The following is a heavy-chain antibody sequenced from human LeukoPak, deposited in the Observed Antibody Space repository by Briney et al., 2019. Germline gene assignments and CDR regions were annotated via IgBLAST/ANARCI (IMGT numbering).Heavy chain of an antibody. D-gene: IGHD4-17*01. J-gene: IGHJ4*02. CDR2: INPNSGGT. Sequence: ASVKVSCKASGYTFTGYYMHWVRQAPGQGLEWMGWINPNSGGTNYAQKFQGRVTMTRDTSISTAYMELSRLRSDDTAVYYCVTDRQVSRNDYGDYVIFAATYWGQGTLVTVSS. CDR3: VTDRQVSRNDYGDYVIFAATY. V-gene: IGHV1-2*02. CDR1: GYTFTGYY.